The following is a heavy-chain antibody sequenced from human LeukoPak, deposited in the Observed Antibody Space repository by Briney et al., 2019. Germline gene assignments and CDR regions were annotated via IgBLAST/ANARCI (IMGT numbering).Heavy chain of an antibody. Sequence: GGSLRLSCAASGFTVSSNYMSWVRQAPAGKGLEWVSVMYTGGSTYYADSVKGRFTISRDNSKNTLYLQMNSLRAGDTAVYYCARGPTLWFGELVYAFDIWGQGTMVTVSS. D-gene: IGHD3-10*01. CDR3: ARGPTLWFGELVYAFDI. V-gene: IGHV3-53*01. CDR1: GFTVSSNY. CDR2: MYTGGST. J-gene: IGHJ3*02.